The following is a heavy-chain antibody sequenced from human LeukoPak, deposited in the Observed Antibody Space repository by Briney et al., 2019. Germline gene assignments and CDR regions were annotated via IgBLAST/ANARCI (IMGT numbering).Heavy chain of an antibody. CDR1: GFSINTYT. Sequence: GQSLRLSCDASGFSINTYTMYWVRQAPGQGLEWVSGIRNSDGMTYYADSVKGRFTISRDNSKNTLYLQMNSLRAEDTAVYYCETHSSGWSSHDYWGQGTLVTVSS. J-gene: IGHJ4*02. CDR2: IRNSDGMT. V-gene: IGHV3-23*01. CDR3: ETHSSGWSSHDY. D-gene: IGHD6-19*01.